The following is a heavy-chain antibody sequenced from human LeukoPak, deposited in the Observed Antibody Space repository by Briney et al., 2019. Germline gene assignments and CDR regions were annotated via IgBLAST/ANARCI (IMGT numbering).Heavy chain of an antibody. D-gene: IGHD2-2*02. CDR2: ISSSSSYI. V-gene: IGHV3-21*01. Sequence: GGSLRLSCAASGFTFSSYSMNWVRQAPGKGLEWVSSISSSSSYIYYADSVKGRFTISRDNAKNSLYLQMNSLRAEDTAVYYCAREGCSSTSCYTGDYYFDYWGQGTLVTVSS. CDR3: AREGCSSTSCYTGDYYFDY. J-gene: IGHJ4*02. CDR1: GFTFSSYS.